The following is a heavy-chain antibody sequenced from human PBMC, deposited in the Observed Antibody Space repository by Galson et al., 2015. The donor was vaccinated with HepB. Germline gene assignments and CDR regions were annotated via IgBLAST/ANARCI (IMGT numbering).Heavy chain of an antibody. J-gene: IGHJ4*02. CDR3: AKVGTVVTPWNYFDY. CDR1: GFTFDDYA. D-gene: IGHD4-23*01. Sequence: SLRLSCAASGFTFDDYAMHWVRQAPGKGLEWVSGISWNSGSIGYEDSVKGRFTISRDNAKNSLYLQMNSLRAEDTALYYCAKVGTVVTPWNYFDYWGQGTLVTVSS. CDR2: ISWNSGSI. V-gene: IGHV3-9*01.